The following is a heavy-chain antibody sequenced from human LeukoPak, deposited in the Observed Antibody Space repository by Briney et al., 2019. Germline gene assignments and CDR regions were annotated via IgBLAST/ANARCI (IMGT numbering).Heavy chain of an antibody. D-gene: IGHD2-2*01. J-gene: IGHJ4*02. Sequence: SETLSLTCTVSGGSISSSSYYWGWIRQPPGKGLEWIGSIYYSGSTYYNPSLKSRVTISVDTSKNQFSLKLSSVTAADTAVYYCARIGLPGAYFDYWGQGTLVTVSS. CDR2: IYYSGST. CDR3: ARIGLPGAYFDY. V-gene: IGHV4-39*07. CDR1: GGSISSSSYY.